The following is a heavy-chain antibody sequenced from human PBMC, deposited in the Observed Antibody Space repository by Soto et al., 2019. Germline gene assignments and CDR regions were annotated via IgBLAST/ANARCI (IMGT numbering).Heavy chain of an antibody. D-gene: IGHD3-22*01. CDR1: GYSFPSHG. CDR2: ITTFNGNT. CDR3: ATLPPYYFDTSGYFLED. Sequence: ASVKVSCKASGYSFPSHGIGWMRQAPGQGLEWMGWITTFNGNTNHAKKFQERVTMTADTSTSTVYMELRSLRYDDTAVYFCATLPPYYFDTSGYFLEDWGQGTLVTVSS. V-gene: IGHV1-18*01. J-gene: IGHJ4*02.